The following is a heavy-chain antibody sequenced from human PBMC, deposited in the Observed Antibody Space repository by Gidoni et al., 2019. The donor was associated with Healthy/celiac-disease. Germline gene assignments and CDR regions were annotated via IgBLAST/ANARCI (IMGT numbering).Heavy chain of an antibody. V-gene: IGHV3-49*03. Sequence: EVTPVESGGGMVQPGRSLSFSCTASGFTRGDYAMSWFRQAPGKGLEWVGFIRSKAYGGTTEYAASVKGRFTISRDDSKSIAYLQMNSLKTEDTAVYYCTRDNGAMDCFDYWGQGTLVTVSS. CDR3: TRDNGAMDCFDY. CDR2: IRSKAYGGTT. J-gene: IGHJ4*02. D-gene: IGHD5-18*01. CDR1: GFTRGDYA.